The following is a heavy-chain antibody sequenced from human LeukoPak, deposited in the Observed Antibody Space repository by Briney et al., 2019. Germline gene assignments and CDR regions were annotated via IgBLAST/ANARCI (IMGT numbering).Heavy chain of an antibody. V-gene: IGHV4-38-2*02. CDR1: GYSISSGYY. CDR2: IYHSGST. CDR3: ARAKVVVITFDY. Sequence: PSETLSLTCTVSGYSISSGYYWGWIRQPPGQGLEWIGSIYHSGSTYYNPSLKSRVTISVDTSKNQFSLKLSSVTAADTAVYYCARAKVVVITFDYWGQGTLVTVSS. D-gene: IGHD3-22*01. J-gene: IGHJ4*02.